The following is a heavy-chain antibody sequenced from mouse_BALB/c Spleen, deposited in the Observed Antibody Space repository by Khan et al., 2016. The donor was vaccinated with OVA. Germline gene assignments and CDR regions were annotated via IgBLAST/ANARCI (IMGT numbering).Heavy chain of an antibody. CDR3: RISTINA. CDR1: GYNIKDIY. J-gene: IGHJ2*01. V-gene: IGHV14-3*02. Sequence: VQLQQSGAELVKPAASLKLSCTASGYNIKDIYIHWVKQRPEKGLERIRRTDPANGNTKYDPKFRGKATITADTSSNTAYLQLSSLTSEDPAVYYCRISTINAGGQGTTLTGSS. CDR2: TDPANGNT.